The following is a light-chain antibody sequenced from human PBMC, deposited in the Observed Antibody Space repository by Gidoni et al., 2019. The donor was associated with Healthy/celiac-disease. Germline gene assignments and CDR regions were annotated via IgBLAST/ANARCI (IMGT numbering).Light chain of an antibody. V-gene: IGKV1-39*01. CDR3: QQSYSTPQT. CDR2: AAS. J-gene: IGKJ1*01. CDR1: QSIRSY. Sequence: DIQMTQSPSSLSASVGDRVTITCRASQSIRSYLNWYQQKPVKAPKLLIYAASSLQSGVPSRFSGSGSGTDFTLTISSLQPEAFATYYCQQSYSTPQTFGQGTKVEIK.